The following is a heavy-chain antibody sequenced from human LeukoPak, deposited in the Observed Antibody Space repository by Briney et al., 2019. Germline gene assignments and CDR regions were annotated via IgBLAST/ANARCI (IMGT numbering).Heavy chain of an antibody. V-gene: IGHV3-23*01. D-gene: IGHD6-13*01. Sequence: GGSLRLSCAASGFTFSSYAMSWVRQAPGKGLEGVSAISGSGGSTYYADSVKGRFTISRDNSKNTLYLQMNSLRAEDTAVYYCAKVAKGAGCSSSWYRDPTSGGNWFDPWGQGTLVTVSS. CDR2: ISGSGGST. CDR1: GFTFSSYA. J-gene: IGHJ5*02. CDR3: AKVAKGAGCSSSWYRDPTSGGNWFDP.